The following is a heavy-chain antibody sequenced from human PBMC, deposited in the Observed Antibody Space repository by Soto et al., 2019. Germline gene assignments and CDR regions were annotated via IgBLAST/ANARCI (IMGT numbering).Heavy chain of an antibody. V-gene: IGHV4-59*01. CDR3: ARGDRVRLSNWFDP. CDR1: GGSITNYY. CDR2: MYWSGST. D-gene: IGHD2-8*01. Sequence: QVQLQESGPGLVKPSETLSLTCTVSGGSITNYYWSWIRQPPGKGLEWIGYMYWSGSTNYNPSLKSRVTIAVDTSRNQFSLKLRSVTPADTAVYYCARGDRVRLSNWFDPWCQGTLVTVSS. J-gene: IGHJ5*02.